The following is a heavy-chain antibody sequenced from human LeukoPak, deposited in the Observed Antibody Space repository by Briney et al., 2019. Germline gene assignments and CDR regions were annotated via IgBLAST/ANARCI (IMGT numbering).Heavy chain of an antibody. V-gene: IGHV3-11*06. Sequence: GSLRLSCAASGFTFSDYYMSWIRQAPGKGLEWVSYISSSSSYTSYADSVKGRFTISRDNAKNSLYLQMNSLRAEDTAVYYCARPYSSGWYAGYYFDYWGQGTLVTVSS. CDR2: ISSSSSYT. J-gene: IGHJ4*02. CDR1: GFTFSDYY. CDR3: ARPYSSGWYAGYYFDY. D-gene: IGHD6-19*01.